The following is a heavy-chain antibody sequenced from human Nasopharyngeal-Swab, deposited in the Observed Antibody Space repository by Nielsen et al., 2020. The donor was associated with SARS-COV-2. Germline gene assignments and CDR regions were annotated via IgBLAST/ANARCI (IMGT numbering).Heavy chain of an antibody. CDR2: ISSSSSYI. D-gene: IGHD4-11*01. CDR3: ARWDYSNYDLGY. J-gene: IGHJ4*02. V-gene: IGHV3-21*01. Sequence: GESLKISCAASGFTFSSYSMNWVRQAPGKGLEWVSSISSSSSYIYYADSVKGRFTISRDNAKSSLYLQMNSLRAEGTAVYYCARWDYSNYDLGYWGQGTLVTVSS. CDR1: GFTFSSYS.